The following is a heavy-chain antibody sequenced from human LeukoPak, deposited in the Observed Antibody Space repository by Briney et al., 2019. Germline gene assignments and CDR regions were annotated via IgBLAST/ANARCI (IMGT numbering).Heavy chain of an antibody. CDR1: GYTFTSYD. CDR3: ARGAAAALRRRSFDY. D-gene: IGHD6-13*01. Sequence: ASVEVSCKASGYTFTSYDINWVRQATGQGLGGMGWMNPNSGNTGYAQKFQGRVTMTRNTSISTAYMELSSLRSEDTAVYYCARGAAAALRRRSFDYWGQGTLVTVSS. V-gene: IGHV1-8*02. CDR2: MNPNSGNT. J-gene: IGHJ4*02.